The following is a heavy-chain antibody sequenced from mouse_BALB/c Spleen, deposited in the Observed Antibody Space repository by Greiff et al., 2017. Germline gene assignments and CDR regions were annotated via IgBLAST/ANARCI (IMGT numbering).Heavy chain of an antibody. J-gene: IGHJ3*01. V-gene: IGHV2-5-1*01. CDR3: ATPYYGSSWFAY. D-gene: IGHD1-1*01. CDR1: GFSLTSYG. Sequence: QVHVKQSGPSLVQPSQSLSITCTVSGFSLTSYGVHWVRQSPGKGLEWLGVIWRGGSTDYNAAFMSRLSITKDNSKSQVFFKMNSLQADDTAIYYCATPYYGSSWFAYWGQGTLVTVSA. CDR2: IWRGGST.